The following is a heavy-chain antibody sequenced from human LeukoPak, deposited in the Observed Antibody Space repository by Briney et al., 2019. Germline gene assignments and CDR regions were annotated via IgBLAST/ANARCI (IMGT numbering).Heavy chain of an antibody. V-gene: IGHV4-38-2*02. CDR3: ARGSGYRQWAGFDY. CDR2: FYHSGST. J-gene: IGHJ4*02. D-gene: IGHD5-18*01. CDR1: GYSIRSGYY. Sequence: TSETLSLTCTVSGYSIRSGYYWGWIRQTPGKGLEWIGSFYHSGSTYYNPSLKSRVTISVDTSKNQFSLNLRSVTAADTAVYYCARGSGYRQWAGFDYWGQGTLVTVSS.